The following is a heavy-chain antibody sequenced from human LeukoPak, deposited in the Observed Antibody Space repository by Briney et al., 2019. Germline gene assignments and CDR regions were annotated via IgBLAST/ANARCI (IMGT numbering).Heavy chain of an antibody. Sequence: SVKVSCKASGGTFSSYAISWVRQAPGQGLEWMGRIIPILGIANYAQKFQGRVTITADKSTSTAYMELSSLRSEDTAVYYCARGRGYSYGRGADYYGRDVWGQGTTVTVSS. CDR3: ARGRGYSYGRGADYYGRDV. J-gene: IGHJ6*02. CDR1: GGTFSSYA. V-gene: IGHV1-69*04. CDR2: IIPILGIA. D-gene: IGHD5-18*01.